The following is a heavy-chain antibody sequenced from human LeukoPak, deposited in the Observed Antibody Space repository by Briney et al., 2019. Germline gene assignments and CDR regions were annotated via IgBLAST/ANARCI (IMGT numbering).Heavy chain of an antibody. V-gene: IGHV3-21*01. D-gene: IGHD7-27*01. J-gene: IGHJ6*03. Sequence: GGSLRLSCAASGFTFSSYSMNWVRQAPGKGLEWVSSISSSSSYIYYADSVKGRFTISRDNAKNSLYLQMNSLRAEDTAVYYCARVAGANWGFDESYYYYYMDVWGKGTTVTVSS. CDR3: ARVAGANWGFDESYYYYYMDV. CDR2: ISSSSSYI. CDR1: GFTFSSYS.